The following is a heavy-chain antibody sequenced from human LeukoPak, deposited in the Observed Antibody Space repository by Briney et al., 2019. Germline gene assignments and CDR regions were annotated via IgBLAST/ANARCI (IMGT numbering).Heavy chain of an antibody. Sequence: SQTLSLTCAISGDSFSSKSAAWTWIRQSPSRGLEWLGRTYYRSKWYNDYAVSVRGRITVNPDTSKNQFSLQLNSVTPEDTAVYYCARTRSIFDSWGQGTLVTVSS. CDR2: TYYRSKWYN. CDR3: ARTRSIFDS. J-gene: IGHJ4*02. V-gene: IGHV6-1*01. CDR1: GDSFSSKSAA.